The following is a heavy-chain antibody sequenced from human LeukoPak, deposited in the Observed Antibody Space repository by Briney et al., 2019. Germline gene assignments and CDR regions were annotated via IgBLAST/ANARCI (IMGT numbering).Heavy chain of an antibody. CDR2: ISFSGST. D-gene: IGHD3-16*01. J-gene: IGHJ4*01. Sequence: AAETLTLTCTVSGGSISSYYWSWVRQPPGKGLEWIGYISFSGSTNYHPSLKSRVTISVDTSKNQFSLRLSSVTAADTAVYYCARGGYYDPPRDYWGQGTVDTVSS. CDR3: ARGGYYDPPRDY. CDR1: GGSISSYY. V-gene: IGHV4-59*01.